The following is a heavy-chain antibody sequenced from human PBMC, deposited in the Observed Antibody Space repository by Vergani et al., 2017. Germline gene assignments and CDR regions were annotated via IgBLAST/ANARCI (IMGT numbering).Heavy chain of an antibody. D-gene: IGHD4-17*01. Sequence: VQLVESGGGLVQPGGSLRLSCAASSYSVSSHYMTWVRQAPGKGLEWVSTINIGGRTSYADSVKDRLTLTRDDAKNTLHLQINSLRPEDTAVYYCARGMTTETTDLDGFDIWGQGTMVSVSS. CDR2: INIGGRT. CDR1: SYSVSSHY. V-gene: IGHV3-66*02. CDR3: ARGMTTETTDLDGFDI. J-gene: IGHJ3*02.